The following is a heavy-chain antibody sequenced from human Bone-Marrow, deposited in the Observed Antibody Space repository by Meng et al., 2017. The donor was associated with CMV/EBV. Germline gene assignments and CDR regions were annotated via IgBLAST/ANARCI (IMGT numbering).Heavy chain of an antibody. Sequence: SETLSLTCTVTGVSISSYYWSWIRQPPGKGLEWIGYIYYSGSSNYNPSLKSRVTISVDTSKSQFSLKLSSVTAADTAVYYCARAGTIPWSGFERNWFDRWGQGTLVTVSS. J-gene: IGHJ5*02. V-gene: IGHV4-59*12. D-gene: IGHD3-3*01. CDR1: GVSISSYY. CDR2: IYYSGSS. CDR3: ARAGTIPWSGFERNWFDR.